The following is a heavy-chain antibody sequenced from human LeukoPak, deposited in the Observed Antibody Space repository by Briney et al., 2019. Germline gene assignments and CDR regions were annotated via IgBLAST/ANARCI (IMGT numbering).Heavy chain of an antibody. CDR2: ISGSGSGGTT. Sequence: AGGSLRLSCAASGFTFSSYAMGWVRQAPGKGLEWVSVISGSGSGGTTHHGDSAKGRFTISRDNSKNTLYLQMNSLRAEDTAVYYCAKIGSGSFSETDYWGQGTLVTVSS. D-gene: IGHD1-26*01. CDR3: AKIGSGSFSETDY. V-gene: IGHV3-23*01. CDR1: GFTFSSYA. J-gene: IGHJ4*02.